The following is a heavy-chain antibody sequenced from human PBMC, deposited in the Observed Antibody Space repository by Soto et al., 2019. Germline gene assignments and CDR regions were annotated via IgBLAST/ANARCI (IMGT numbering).Heavy chain of an antibody. V-gene: IGHV1-69*01. CDR1: GGTFSSYA. J-gene: IGHJ4*02. Sequence: QVQLVQSGAEVKKPGSSVKVSCKASGGTFSSYAISWVRQAPGQGLEWMGGIIPIFGTENYAQKFQGRVTITEDESTNTAYMELSSLRSEDTAVYYCARVVAGTAAAGSFEYWGEGTLVTVSS. CDR2: IIPIFGTE. D-gene: IGHD6-13*01. CDR3: ARVVAGTAAAGSFEY.